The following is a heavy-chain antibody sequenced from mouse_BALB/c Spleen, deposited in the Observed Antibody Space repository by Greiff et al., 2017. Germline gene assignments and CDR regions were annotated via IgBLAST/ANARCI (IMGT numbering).Heavy chain of an antibody. D-gene: IGHD2-2*01. CDR1: GYSITSDYA. V-gene: IGHV3-2*02. CDR3: AGYDGDY. CDR2: ISYSGST. J-gene: IGHJ2*01. Sequence: EVQLQESGPGLVKPSQSLSLTCTVTGYSITSDYAWNWIRQFPGNKLEWMGYISYSGSTSYNPSLKSRISITRDTSKNQFFLQLNSVTTEDTATYYCAGYDGDYWGQGTTLTVSS.